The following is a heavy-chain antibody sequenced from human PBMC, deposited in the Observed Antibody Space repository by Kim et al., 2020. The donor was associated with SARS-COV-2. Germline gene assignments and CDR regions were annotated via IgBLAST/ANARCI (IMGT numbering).Heavy chain of an antibody. J-gene: IGHJ3*02. CDR1: GYTFTSYG. CDR2: ISAYNGNT. Sequence: ASVKVSCKPSGYTFTSYGLSWVRQAPGQGLEWMGWISAYNGNTKYAQKFQGRVTMTTDTSTTTAYMELRSLRSDDTAVYYCARSGVRGEPGAFDIWGQGTMVTVSS. V-gene: IGHV1-18*01. CDR3: ARSGVRGEPGAFDI. D-gene: IGHD3-10*01.